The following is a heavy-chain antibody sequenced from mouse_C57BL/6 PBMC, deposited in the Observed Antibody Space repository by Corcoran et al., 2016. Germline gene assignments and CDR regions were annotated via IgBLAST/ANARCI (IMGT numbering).Heavy chain of an antibody. CDR1: GYSITSGYY. Sequence: DVQLQESGPGLVKPSQSLSLTCSVTGYSITSGYYWNWIRQFPGNKLEWMGYISYDGSNNYNPSLKNRISITRDTSKNQFFLKLNSVTTEDTATYYCARVLDDGYPYWGQGTTLTVSS. CDR2: ISYDGSN. D-gene: IGHD2-3*01. CDR3: ARVLDDGYPY. J-gene: IGHJ2*01. V-gene: IGHV3-6*01.